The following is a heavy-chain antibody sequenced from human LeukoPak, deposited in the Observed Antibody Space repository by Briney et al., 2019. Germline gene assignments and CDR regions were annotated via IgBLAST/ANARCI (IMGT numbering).Heavy chain of an antibody. Sequence: PSETLSLTCAVYGGSFSGYYWSWIRQPPGKGLEWIGEINHSGSTNYNPSFQGQVTISADRSINTAYLQWSSLKASDTAMYYCARPRRAERDEDFWGQGTLVTVSS. CDR2: INHSGST. CDR3: ARPRRAERDEDF. J-gene: IGHJ4*02. CDR1: GGSFSGYY. D-gene: IGHD1-1*01. V-gene: IGHV4-34*01.